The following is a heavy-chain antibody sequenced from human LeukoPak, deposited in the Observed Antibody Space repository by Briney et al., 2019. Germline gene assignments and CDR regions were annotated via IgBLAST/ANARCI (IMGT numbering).Heavy chain of an antibody. D-gene: IGHD3-10*01. CDR2: IKQEGSEK. V-gene: IGHV3-7*01. Sequence: PGGSLRLSCAASGFTFSSYWMSWVRQAPGKGLEWVANIKQEGSEKYYVDSVKGRFTISRDNAKNSLHLQMNSLRAEDTAVYYCARDIITLQYFYGMDVWGQGTTVTVSS. J-gene: IGHJ6*02. CDR1: GFTFSSYW. CDR3: ARDIITLQYFYGMDV.